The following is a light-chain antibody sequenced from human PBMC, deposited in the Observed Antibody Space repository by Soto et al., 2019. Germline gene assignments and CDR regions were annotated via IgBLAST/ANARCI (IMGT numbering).Light chain of an antibody. CDR1: TGFVRSYNY. V-gene: IGLV2-14*01. CDR2: QLR. Sequence: HSVLGQPASVSRCPGQSITISSTGTTGFVRSYNYVSGYPQRPGKAPKLLINQLRNRPLGASNRFSGFKSGNTASSTISGLHPEDEPDSSCSSYTSSSFLLLGSGNKVTVL. CDR3: SSYTSSSFLL. J-gene: IGLJ1*01.